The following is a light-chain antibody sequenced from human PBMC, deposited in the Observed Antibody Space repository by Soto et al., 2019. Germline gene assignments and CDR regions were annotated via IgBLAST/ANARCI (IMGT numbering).Light chain of an antibody. J-gene: IGKJ1*01. Sequence: EILLTQSPGTLSLSPGERATLSCRASQSVSSSYLAWYQQKPGQAPRLLIYGASSRATGIPDRFSGSGSGTDFTLTISRLEPEDFAVYYCQQYGSSPLTFGQGTKV. CDR1: QSVSSSY. V-gene: IGKV3-20*01. CDR2: GAS. CDR3: QQYGSSPLT.